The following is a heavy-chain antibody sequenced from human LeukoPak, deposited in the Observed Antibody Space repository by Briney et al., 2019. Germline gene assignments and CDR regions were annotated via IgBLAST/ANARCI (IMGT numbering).Heavy chain of an antibody. J-gene: IGHJ4*01. CDR2: IYYSGST. Sequence: SETLSLTCTVSGGSISSSGYYWGWIRQPPGKGLECIGNIYYSGSTYYNPSLKSRVTISIDTSKNQVSLKMSSVTAADTAVYYCAKSGGYGLIDYWGQGTLVTVSS. D-gene: IGHD6-25*01. V-gene: IGHV4-39*01. CDR3: AKSGGYGLIDY. CDR1: GGSISSSGYY.